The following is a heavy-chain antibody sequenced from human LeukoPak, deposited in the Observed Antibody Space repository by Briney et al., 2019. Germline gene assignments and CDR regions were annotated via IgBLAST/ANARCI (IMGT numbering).Heavy chain of an antibody. CDR2: ISGSGGST. V-gene: IGHV3-23*01. J-gene: IGHJ4*02. Sequence: GGSLRLSCAASGFTFSSYAMSWVRQASGKGLEWVSAISGSGGSTYYADSVKGRFTISRDNSKNTLYLQMNSLRVEDTAVYYCLRGDRRDYWGQGTLVTVSS. CDR1: GFTFSSYA. CDR3: LRGDRRDY.